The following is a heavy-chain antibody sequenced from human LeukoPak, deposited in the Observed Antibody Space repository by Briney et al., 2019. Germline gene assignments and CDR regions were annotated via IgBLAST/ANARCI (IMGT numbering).Heavy chain of an antibody. D-gene: IGHD3-10*01. CDR3: ARGGLPWFVGYGMDV. CDR1: GGSFGGYY. V-gene: IGHV4-34*01. Sequence: PSETLSLTCAVYGGSFGGYYWSWIRQPPGKGLEWIGEINHSGSTNYNPSLKSRVTISVDTSKNQFSLKLSSVTAADTAVYYCARGGLPWFVGYGMDVWGQGTTVTVSS. CDR2: INHSGST. J-gene: IGHJ6*02.